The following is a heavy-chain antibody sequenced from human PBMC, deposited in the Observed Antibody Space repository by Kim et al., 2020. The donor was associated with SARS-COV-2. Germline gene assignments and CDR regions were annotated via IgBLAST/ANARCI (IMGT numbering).Heavy chain of an antibody. CDR2: STI. CDR3: ASSGNFRVDY. Sequence: STISHADSVEARFSIARDKAKNSVYRQMDSLRDEDTAVYYCASSGNFRVDYWGQGTLVTVSS. V-gene: IGHV3-48*02. J-gene: IGHJ4*02.